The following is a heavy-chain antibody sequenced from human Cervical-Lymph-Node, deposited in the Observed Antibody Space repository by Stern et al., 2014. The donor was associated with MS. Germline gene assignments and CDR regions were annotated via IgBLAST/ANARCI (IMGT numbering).Heavy chain of an antibody. CDR1: GGPFRSSA. Sequence: QVQLVQSGAEVKTPGPSVKVSCKASGGPFRSSAISWVRQAPGHGLEWMGGLIPIFGTANYAQKFQGRVTITADESTSTAYMELSSLRSEDTAVYYCARPGGSSSSEGCFDYWGQGTLVTVSS. CDR2: LIPIFGTA. D-gene: IGHD6-6*01. CDR3: ARPGGSSSSEGCFDY. V-gene: IGHV1-69*12. J-gene: IGHJ4*02.